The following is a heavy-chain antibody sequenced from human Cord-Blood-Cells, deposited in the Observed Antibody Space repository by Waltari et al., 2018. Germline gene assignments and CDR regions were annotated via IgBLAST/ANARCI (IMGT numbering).Heavy chain of an antibody. Sequence: EVQLLESGGGLVQPGGSLRLSCVASGFTFSSYAMSWVRQAPGKGLEWVSAISGSGGSTYYADSVKGRFTISRDNSKNTLYLQMNSLRAEDTAVYYCAKTPDDFWSGYYFDYWGQGTLVTVSS. CDR2: ISGSGGST. J-gene: IGHJ4*02. CDR1: GFTFSSYA. V-gene: IGHV3-23*01. CDR3: AKTPDDFWSGYYFDY. D-gene: IGHD3-3*01.